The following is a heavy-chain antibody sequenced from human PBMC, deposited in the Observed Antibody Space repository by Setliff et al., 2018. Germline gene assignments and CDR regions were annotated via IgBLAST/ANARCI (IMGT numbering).Heavy chain of an antibody. CDR2: LYYNGTT. Sequence: ETLSLTCAVYGGSFSTYFWSWIRQPPGKGLEWIGYLYYNGTTRFGPSLKSRATISLDTSRNQFSLRLTSVTAADTAVYYCASTPRRGLDIRTRVGAFDSWGQGTVVTVSS. J-gene: IGHJ4*02. CDR1: GGSFSTYF. D-gene: IGHD1-26*01. V-gene: IGHV4-59*01. CDR3: ASTPRRGLDIRTRVGAFDS.